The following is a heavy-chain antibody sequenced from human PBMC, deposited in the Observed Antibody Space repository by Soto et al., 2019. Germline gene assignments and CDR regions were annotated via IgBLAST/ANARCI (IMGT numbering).Heavy chain of an antibody. V-gene: IGHV4-4*02. CDR2: IYHSGST. CDR3: AGAKPLDAFDI. Sequence: QMQLQESGPGLVKPSGTLSLTCAVSSGSISSTNWWSWVRQPPGKGLEWIGEIYHSGSTNYNPSLKSRVTISVDKYKNQLSLKLRSVNPAYTAVYYWAGAKPLDAFDIWGQGTMVTVSS. J-gene: IGHJ3*02. CDR1: SGSISSTNW.